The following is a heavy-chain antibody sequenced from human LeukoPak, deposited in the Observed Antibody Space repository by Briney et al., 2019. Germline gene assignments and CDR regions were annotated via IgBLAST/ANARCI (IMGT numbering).Heavy chain of an antibody. CDR2: IIPIFGTA. CDR1: GGTFSSYD. D-gene: IGHD4-11*01. CDR3: AREVIDYSNSWFDP. V-gene: IGHV1-69*13. J-gene: IGHJ5*02. Sequence: ASVKVSCMASGGTFSSYDISWVRQAPGQGLEWMGGIIPIFGTANYAQKFQGRVTITADESTSTAYMELSSLRSEDTAVYYCAREVIDYSNSWFDPWGQGTLVTVSS.